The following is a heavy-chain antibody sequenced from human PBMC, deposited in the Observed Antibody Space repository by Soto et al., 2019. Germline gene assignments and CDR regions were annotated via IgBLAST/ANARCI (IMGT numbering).Heavy chain of an antibody. CDR2: INPNSGGT. CDR3: ARESIAAAAALGY. Sequence: VASVKVSCKASGYTFTGYYMHWVRQAPGQGLEWMGWINPNSGGTNYAQKFQGRVTMTRDTSISTAYMELSRLRSDDTAVYYCARESIAAAAALGYWGQGTLVTVSS. D-gene: IGHD6-13*01. CDR1: GYTFTGYY. V-gene: IGHV1-2*02. J-gene: IGHJ4*02.